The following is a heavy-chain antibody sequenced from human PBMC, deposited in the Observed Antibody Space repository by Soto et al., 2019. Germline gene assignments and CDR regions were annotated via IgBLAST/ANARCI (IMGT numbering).Heavy chain of an antibody. CDR3: ARGATYYDFWSGHYTSYTYYGMDV. CDR2: IDTAGRA. J-gene: IGHJ6*02. CDR1: EFTVSSNY. V-gene: IGHV3-53*01. Sequence: VQLVESGGGLIQPGGSLRVSCAASEFTVSSNYMTWVRQAPGKGLEWVSVIDTAGRANYAESVKGRFTNSRDNSKNTLYLQMNSLRAEDTAVYYCARGATYYDFWSGHYTSYTYYGMDVWGQGTTVTVS. D-gene: IGHD3-3*01.